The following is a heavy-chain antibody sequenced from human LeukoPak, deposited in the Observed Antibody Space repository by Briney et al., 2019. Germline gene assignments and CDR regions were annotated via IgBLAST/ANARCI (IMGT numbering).Heavy chain of an antibody. CDR2: ISGSGTTI. D-gene: IGHD3-16*01. CDR3: VSAYGGLLDY. V-gene: IGHV3-48*03. CDR1: GFTFSTYE. J-gene: IGHJ4*02. Sequence: GGSLRLSCAASGFTFSTYEMNWVRQVPGKGLEWVSYISGSGTTIYYADSVKGRFAISRDNTKNSMYLQMNSLRAEDTAVYYCVSAYGGLLDYWGQGTLVTASS.